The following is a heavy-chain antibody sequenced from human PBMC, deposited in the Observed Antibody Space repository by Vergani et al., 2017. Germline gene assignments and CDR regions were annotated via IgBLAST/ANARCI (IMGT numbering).Heavy chain of an antibody. D-gene: IGHD3-22*01. Sequence: EVLLVESGGGLVQPEESLRLSCAASGFIFSNYWMTWVRQAPGKGLEWVSAISARYPSTYYADSVKGRFTISRDNSKNMLYLQMNSLRAEDTAVYYCARLSYDTTPYLQGGYDCWGQGTLVSVSS. J-gene: IGHJ4*02. CDR2: ISARYPST. V-gene: IGHV3-23*04. CDR3: ARLSYDTTPYLQGGYDC. CDR1: GFIFSNYW.